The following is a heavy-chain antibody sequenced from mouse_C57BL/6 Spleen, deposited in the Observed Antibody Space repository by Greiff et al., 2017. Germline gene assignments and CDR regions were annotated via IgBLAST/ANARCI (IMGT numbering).Heavy chain of an antibody. D-gene: IGHD1-1*01. CDR2: IDPEDGDT. Sequence: VQLKQSGAELVKPGASVKLSCTASGFNIKDYYMHWVKQRTEQGLEWIGRIDPEDGDTKYAPKFQGKATITADTSSNTAYLQLSSLTSEDTALSYGASPAFMTAVVGTRGDHWGQGTTLTVSP. CDR3: ASPAFMTAVVGTRGDH. CDR1: GFNIKDYY. V-gene: IGHV14-2*01. J-gene: IGHJ2*01.